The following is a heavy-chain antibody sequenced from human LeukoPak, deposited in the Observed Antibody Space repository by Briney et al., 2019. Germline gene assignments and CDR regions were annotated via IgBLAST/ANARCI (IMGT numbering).Heavy chain of an antibody. CDR3: ARWRRSDDYGDYRAYFDY. J-gene: IGHJ4*02. CDR2: INWNGGST. Sequence: PGGSLRLSCAASGFTFDDYGMSWVRQAPGKGLEWVSGINWNGGSTGYADSVKGRFTISRDNAKNSLYLQMNSLRAEDTALYYCARWRRSDDYGDYRAYFDYWGQGTLVTVSP. V-gene: IGHV3-20*04. D-gene: IGHD4-17*01. CDR1: GFTFDDYG.